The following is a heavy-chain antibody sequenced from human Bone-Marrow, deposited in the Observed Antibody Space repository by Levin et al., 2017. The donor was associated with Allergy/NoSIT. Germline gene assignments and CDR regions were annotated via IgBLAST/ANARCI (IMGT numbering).Heavy chain of an antibody. Sequence: RGESLKISCKGSGYSFTSYWIGWVRQMPGKGLEWMGTIYPGDSDTRYSPSFQGQVTISADKSISTAYLQWSSLKASDTAMYYCARRTFLEYSSGWYELENAFDIWGQGTMVTVSS. CDR3: ARRTFLEYSSGWYELENAFDI. CDR1: GYSFTSYW. V-gene: IGHV5-51*01. D-gene: IGHD6-19*01. CDR2: IYPGDSDT. J-gene: IGHJ3*02.